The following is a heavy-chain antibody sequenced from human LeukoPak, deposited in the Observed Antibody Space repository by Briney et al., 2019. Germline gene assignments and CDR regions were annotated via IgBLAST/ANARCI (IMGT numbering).Heavy chain of an antibody. CDR3: ARHGSYSGSYLY. CDR1: GYTFTSYD. V-gene: IGHV1-69*05. J-gene: IGHJ4*02. Sequence: GASVKVSCKASGYTFTSYDINWVRQATGQGLEWMGGIIPIFATANYAQKFQGRVTITTDESTSTAYMELSSLRSEDTAVYNCARHGSYSGSYLYWGQGTLVTVSS. CDR2: IIPIFATA. D-gene: IGHD1-26*01.